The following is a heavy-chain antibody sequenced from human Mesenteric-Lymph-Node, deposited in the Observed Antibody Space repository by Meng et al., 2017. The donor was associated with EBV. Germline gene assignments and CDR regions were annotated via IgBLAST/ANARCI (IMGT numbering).Heavy chain of an antibody. V-gene: IGHV4-39*01. Sequence: QTQMQESGPGLLKPSETLSLTCLVSGDSISNSNFYWGWIRQPPGKGLEWIGSIFHSGSTYYNPSLKSRVTVSVDTSKNQFSLKLNSVTTADTAMYYCARPRRWLQSEFDFWGPGTLVTVSS. J-gene: IGHJ4*02. D-gene: IGHD5-24*01. CDR3: ARPRRWLQSEFDF. CDR2: IFHSGST. CDR1: GDSISNSNFY.